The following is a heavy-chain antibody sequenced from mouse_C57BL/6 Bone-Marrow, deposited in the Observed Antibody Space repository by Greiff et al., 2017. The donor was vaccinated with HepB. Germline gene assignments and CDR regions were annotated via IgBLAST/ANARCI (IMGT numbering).Heavy chain of an antibody. Sequence: EVKLVESGEGLVKPGGSLKLSCAASGFTFSSYAMSWVRQTPEKRLEWVAYISSGGDYIYYADTGKGRFTISRDNARNTLYLHMSSLKSEDTAMYYCTRDHEGYFDYWGQGTTLTVSS. V-gene: IGHV5-9-1*02. CDR3: TRDHEGYFDY. CDR1: GFTFSSYA. J-gene: IGHJ2*01. CDR2: ISSGGDYI.